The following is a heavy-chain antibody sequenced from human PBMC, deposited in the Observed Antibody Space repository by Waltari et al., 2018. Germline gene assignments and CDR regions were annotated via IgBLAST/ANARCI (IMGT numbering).Heavy chain of an antibody. D-gene: IGHD1-26*01. Sequence: QVQLVESGGGVVQPGGSLRLSCAASGFTFSSFAMHWVRQAPGKGLEWVAVISSDGSNKYYADSVKGRFTISRDNSKNMLYLQMNSLRAEDTAVYYCARDREKWGRINAFDIWGQGTMVTVSS. CDR2: ISSDGSNK. CDR1: GFTFSSFA. J-gene: IGHJ3*02. CDR3: ARDREKWGRINAFDI. V-gene: IGHV3-30-3*01.